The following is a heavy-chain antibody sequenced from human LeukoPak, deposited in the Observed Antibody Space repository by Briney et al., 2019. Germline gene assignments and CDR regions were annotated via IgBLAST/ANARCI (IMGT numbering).Heavy chain of an antibody. CDR2: INWNGGST. CDR3: ARAGPLYYDFSSGDAFDI. D-gene: IGHD3-3*01. V-gene: IGHV3-20*01. CDR1: GFTFDDYG. J-gene: IGHJ3*02. Sequence: GGPLRLSCAASGFTFDDYGMSWVRQAPGKGLEWVSGINWNGGSTGYADSVKGRFTISRDNAKNSLYLQMNSLRAEDTALYHCARAGPLYYDFSSGDAFDIWGQGTMVTVSS.